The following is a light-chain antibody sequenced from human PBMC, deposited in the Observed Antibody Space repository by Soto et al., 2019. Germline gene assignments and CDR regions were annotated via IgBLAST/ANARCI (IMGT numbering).Light chain of an antibody. CDR2: GAS. Sequence: EIVMTQSPAALSVSPGERVTLSCRASQSVSSNLAWYQQKPGQAPRLLIYGASTMATGIPARFSGSGSGTEFTLTISSLQSEDFAVYYCQQYNNWPRGTFGQGTKVDIK. V-gene: IGKV3-15*01. CDR1: QSVSSN. CDR3: QQYNNWPRGT. J-gene: IGKJ1*01.